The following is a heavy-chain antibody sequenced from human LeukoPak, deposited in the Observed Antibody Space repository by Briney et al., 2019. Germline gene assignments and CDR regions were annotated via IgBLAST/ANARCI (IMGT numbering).Heavy chain of an antibody. D-gene: IGHD6-19*01. J-gene: IGHJ4*02. CDR1: GYTFSSFG. V-gene: IGHV1-18*01. CDR2: ISVYNGDT. Sequence: ASVKVSCKASGYTFSSFGFMWVRQAPGQGLDWMGWISVYNGDTRYAQKFQGRVTMTTDTSTSTAYMELRSLTSDDTAVYYCAKDPIAVAGTFDYWGQGTLVTVSS. CDR3: AKDPIAVAGTFDY.